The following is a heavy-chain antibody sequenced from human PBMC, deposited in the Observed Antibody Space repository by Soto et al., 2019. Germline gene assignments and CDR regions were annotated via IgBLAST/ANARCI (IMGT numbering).Heavy chain of an antibody. J-gene: IGHJ5*02. V-gene: IGHV1-3*01. CDR2: INPDNGNT. Sequence: SVKVSCKASGYTFTRFTMNWVRQAHGQRLEWMGWINPDNGNTKSSQKFQDRVIITRDTSASTAHTDVSSQRSEETAGYYCARGIARGLPESWGQG. CDR3: ARGIARGLPES. D-gene: IGHD2-21*01. CDR1: GYTFTRFT.